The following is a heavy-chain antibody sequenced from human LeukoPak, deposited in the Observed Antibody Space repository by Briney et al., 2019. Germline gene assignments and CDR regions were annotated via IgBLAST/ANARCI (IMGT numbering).Heavy chain of an antibody. CDR3: ARTSSTSGDVWFDP. Sequence: PSETLSLTCTVSGGSISSYYWSWIRQPPGEGLEWIGYIYYSGSTNYNPSLKSRVTISVDTSKNQFSLKLSSVTAADTAVYYCARTSSTSGDVWFDPWGQGTLVTVSS. CDR2: IYYSGST. V-gene: IGHV4-59*01. CDR1: GGSISSYY. D-gene: IGHD2-2*01. J-gene: IGHJ5*02.